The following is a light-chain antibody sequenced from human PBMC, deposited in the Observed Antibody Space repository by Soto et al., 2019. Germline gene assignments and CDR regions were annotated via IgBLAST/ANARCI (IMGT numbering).Light chain of an antibody. Sequence: QSVLTQPPSVSGAPGQRVTISCTGSSSNIGAGYDVHWYQQVPGTAPKLVIYGNNNRPSGVPDRFSGSRSGTSASLAITGLQAEDEADYYCQSYDSSLSGWVFGGGTKLTVL. CDR1: SSNIGAGYD. J-gene: IGLJ3*02. CDR3: QSYDSSLSGWV. V-gene: IGLV1-40*01. CDR2: GNN.